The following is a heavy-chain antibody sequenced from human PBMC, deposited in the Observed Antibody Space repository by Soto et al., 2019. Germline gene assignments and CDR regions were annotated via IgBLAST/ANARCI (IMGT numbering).Heavy chain of an antibody. Sequence: VGSLRLSCAASGFTFSSYGMHWVRQAPGKGLEWVAVISYDGSNKYYADSVKGRFTISRDNSKNTLYLQMNSLRAEDTAVYYCAKDLLWDSGSYHAPDYWGQGTLVTVSS. D-gene: IGHD1-26*01. CDR3: AKDLLWDSGSYHAPDY. V-gene: IGHV3-30*18. J-gene: IGHJ4*02. CDR2: ISYDGSNK. CDR1: GFTFSSYG.